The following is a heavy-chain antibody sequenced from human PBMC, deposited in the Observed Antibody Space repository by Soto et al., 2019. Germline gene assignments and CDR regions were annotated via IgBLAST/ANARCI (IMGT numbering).Heavy chain of an antibody. CDR2: ISTNGGST. CDR1: GVTFSSYG. V-gene: IGHV3-64D*06. D-gene: IGHD3-22*01. Sequence: GGSLRLSCSAPGVTFSSYGMPSVRQAPGKGLEYVSSISTNGGSTDYADSVKGRFTISRDNSKNTVYLQMSSLRVEDTAVYYCVKEEYYYDSSGYPPFDFWGQGTLVTVSS. CDR3: VKEEYYYDSSGYPPFDF. J-gene: IGHJ4*02.